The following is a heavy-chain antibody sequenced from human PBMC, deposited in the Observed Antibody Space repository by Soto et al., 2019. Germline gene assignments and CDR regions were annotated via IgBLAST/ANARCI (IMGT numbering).Heavy chain of an antibody. V-gene: IGHV1-18*03. Sequence: QIELVQSGPEVKKPGASVKVSCKASGYTFRDYGITWVRQAPGQGLEWMGWISAYNGHTDYAQKVQGRVTMSTDTSTNTAYMELRSLRSDDMAVYYCARVGATTGKTSKDYWGQGTLVTVSS. J-gene: IGHJ4*02. CDR3: ARVGATTGKTSKDY. CDR1: GYTFRDYG. D-gene: IGHD1-26*01. CDR2: ISAYNGHT.